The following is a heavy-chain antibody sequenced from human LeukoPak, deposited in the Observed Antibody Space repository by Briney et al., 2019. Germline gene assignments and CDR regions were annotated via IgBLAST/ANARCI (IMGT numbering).Heavy chain of an antibody. V-gene: IGHV3-30*02. D-gene: IGHD5-24*01. CDR3: AKDSRDGYNSGGYFDY. CDR2: IRYDGSNK. Sequence: GGSLRLSCAASGFTFSSYGMHWVRQAPGKGLEWVAFIRYDGSNKYYADSVKGRFTISRDNSKNTLYLQMNSLRAEDTAVYYCAKDSRDGYNSGGYFDYWGQGTLVTVSS. CDR1: GFTFSSYG. J-gene: IGHJ4*02.